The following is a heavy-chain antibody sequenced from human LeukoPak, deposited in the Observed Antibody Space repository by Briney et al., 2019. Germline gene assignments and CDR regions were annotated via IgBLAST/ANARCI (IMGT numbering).Heavy chain of an antibody. CDR2: IYYRGST. CDR3: ARDRDGYNLDAFDI. CDR1: GGSISVGTYY. Sequence: SQTLSLTCTVSGGSISVGTYYWSWIRQPQGKGLEWIGNIYYRGSTYYNPSLKSRVSISVDTSKNQFSLKLSSVTAADTAVFYCARDRDGYNLDAFDIWGQGTMVTVSS. J-gene: IGHJ3*02. D-gene: IGHD5-24*01. V-gene: IGHV4-30-4*08.